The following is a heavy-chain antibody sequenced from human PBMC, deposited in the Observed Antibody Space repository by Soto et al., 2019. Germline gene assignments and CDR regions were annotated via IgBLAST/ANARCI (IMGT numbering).Heavy chain of an antibody. V-gene: IGHV3-23*01. J-gene: IGHJ4*02. Sequence: GGSLRLSCAASGFTFSSYAMSWVRQAPGKGLEWVSAISGSGGSTYYADSVKGRFTISRDNSKNTLYLQMNSLRAEDTAVYYCAKAPSPHPLGSCSSNSCYTAGGVDYWGQGTLVTVSP. CDR1: GFTFSSYA. CDR2: ISGSGGST. D-gene: IGHD2-2*02. CDR3: AKAPSPHPLGSCSSNSCYTAGGVDY.